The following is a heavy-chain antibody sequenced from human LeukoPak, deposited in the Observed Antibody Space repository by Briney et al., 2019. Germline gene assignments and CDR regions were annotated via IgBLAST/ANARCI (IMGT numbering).Heavy chain of an antibody. CDR1: GFTFSSYE. D-gene: IGHD6-19*01. Sequence: GGSLRLSCAASGFTFSSYEMNWVRQAPGKGLEWVSYISSSSSTIYYADSVKGRFTISRDNAKNSLYLQMNSLRAEDTAVYYCAREGSSGWYDWFDPWGQGTLVTVSS. J-gene: IGHJ5*02. CDR2: ISSSSSTI. V-gene: IGHV3-48*01. CDR3: AREGSSGWYDWFDP.